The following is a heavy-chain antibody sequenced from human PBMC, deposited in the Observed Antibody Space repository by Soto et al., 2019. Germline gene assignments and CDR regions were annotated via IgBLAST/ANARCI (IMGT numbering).Heavy chain of an antibody. V-gene: IGHV3-21*01. D-gene: IGHD5-12*01. CDR1: GFTFSSYS. Sequence: GGSLRLPCAASGFTFSSYSMNWVRQAPGKGLEWVSSISSSSSYIYYADSVKGRFTISRDNAKNSLYLQMNSLRAEDTAVYYCARDRDIVATNFDYWGQGTLVTVSS. J-gene: IGHJ4*02. CDR3: ARDRDIVATNFDY. CDR2: ISSSSSYI.